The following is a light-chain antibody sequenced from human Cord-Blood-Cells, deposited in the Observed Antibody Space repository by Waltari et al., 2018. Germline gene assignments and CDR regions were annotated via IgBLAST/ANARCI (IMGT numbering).Light chain of an antibody. J-gene: IGKJ4*01. CDR2: GAS. CDR3: QQYNNWLIT. Sequence: EIVMTQSPATPSVSPGERATLSGRASLSVSSNLAWYQQKPSQAPRLLIYGASTRATGIPARFSGSGSGTEFTLTISSLQSEDFAVYYCQQYNNWLITFGGGTKVEIK. CDR1: LSVSSN. V-gene: IGKV3-15*01.